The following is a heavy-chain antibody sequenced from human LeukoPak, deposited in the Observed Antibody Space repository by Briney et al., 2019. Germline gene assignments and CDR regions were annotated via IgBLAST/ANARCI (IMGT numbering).Heavy chain of an antibody. V-gene: IGHV3-48*01. CDR1: GFTFSSYS. J-gene: IGHJ4*02. D-gene: IGHD3-22*01. CDR2: ITGSISSI. CDR3: AGDSGYYYGGVDY. Sequence: PGGSLRLSCVASGFTFSSYSMNWVRQAPGKGLEWVSYITGSISSIHYADSVKGRFTISRDNSKNTLYLQMNSLRAEDTAVYYCAGDSGYYYGGVDYWGQGTLVTVSS.